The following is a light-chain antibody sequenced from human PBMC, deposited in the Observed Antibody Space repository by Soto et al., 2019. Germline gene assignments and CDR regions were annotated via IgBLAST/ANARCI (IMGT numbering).Light chain of an antibody. CDR2: GAS. CDR3: QQYDNWPPT. V-gene: IGKV3-15*01. Sequence: EIVMTQSPATLSVSPGERATLSCRASQSVSSDLAWYQQKLGQAPRLLIYGASTRPTGIPARFSGSGSGTEFTLPISGLQSEDFAVYYCQQYDNWPPTCGQGTKVEIK. CDR1: QSVSSD. J-gene: IGKJ1*01.